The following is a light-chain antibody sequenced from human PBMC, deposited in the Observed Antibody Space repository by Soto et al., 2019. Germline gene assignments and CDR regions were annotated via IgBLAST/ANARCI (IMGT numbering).Light chain of an antibody. V-gene: IGKV3-15*01. Sequence: ETVMTQSPATLSASPGESATLSCRASQSVNSDLAWYQQIPGQAPRLLIYSASTGATGGPARFSGSGSGTEFTLTISSLQSEDFAIYYCQQYNNWPLTFGGGTKEEI. CDR1: QSVNSD. CDR2: SAS. CDR3: QQYNNWPLT. J-gene: IGKJ4*01.